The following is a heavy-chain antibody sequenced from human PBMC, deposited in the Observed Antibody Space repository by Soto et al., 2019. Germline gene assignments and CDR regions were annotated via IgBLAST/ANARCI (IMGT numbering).Heavy chain of an antibody. V-gene: IGHV4-4*02. Sequence: QVQLQESGPGLVKPSGTLSLTCAVSGGSISSSNWWSWVRQPPGKGLEWIGEIYHSGSTNYNPSLKRRVTIXVXKXENPFSLKLSSVTAADTAVYYCARAAMGGSSWPFDYWGQGTLVTVSS. CDR2: IYHSGST. J-gene: IGHJ4*02. D-gene: IGHD6-13*01. CDR3: ARAAMGGSSWPFDY. CDR1: GGSISSSNW.